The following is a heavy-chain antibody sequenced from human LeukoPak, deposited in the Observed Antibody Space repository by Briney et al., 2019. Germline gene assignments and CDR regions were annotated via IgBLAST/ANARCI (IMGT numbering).Heavy chain of an antibody. V-gene: IGHV3-23*01. CDR3: AKTRAAAGIPRDYFDY. D-gene: IGHD6-13*01. J-gene: IGHJ4*02. Sequence: GGTLRLSCASSGFTFSDYAMSWVPQAPGKGLESVSAISGRVDITYYADSLKGRFTISRDRSKNTLYLQMSSLRAEDTAVYYCAKTRAAAGIPRDYFDYWGQGTLVTVSS. CDR1: GFTFSDYA. CDR2: ISGRVDIT.